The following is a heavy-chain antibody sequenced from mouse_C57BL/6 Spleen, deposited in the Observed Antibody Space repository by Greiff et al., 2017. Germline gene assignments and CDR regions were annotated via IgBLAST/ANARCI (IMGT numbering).Heavy chain of an antibody. CDR1: GYAFSSYW. D-gene: IGHD1-1*01. J-gene: IGHJ2*01. Sequence: QVQLQQSGAELVKPGASVKISCKASGYAFSSYWMNWVKQRPGKGLEWIGQIYPGDGDTNYNGKFKGKATLTADKSSSTAYMQLSSLTSEDSAVYFCAREGITTVGYFDYWGQGTTLKVSS. CDR2: IYPGDGDT. CDR3: AREGITTVGYFDY. V-gene: IGHV1-80*01.